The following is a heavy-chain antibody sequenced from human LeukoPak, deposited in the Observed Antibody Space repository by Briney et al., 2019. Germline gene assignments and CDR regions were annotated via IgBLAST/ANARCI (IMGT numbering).Heavy chain of an antibody. V-gene: IGHV3-30*04. Sequence: GGSLRLSCAASGFTFSSYAMHWVRQAPGKGLKWVAVISYDGSNKYYADSVKGRFTISRDNSKNTLYLQMNSLRAEDTAVYYCARYCSSTSCPNYYYYGMDVWGQGTTVTVSS. CDR1: GFTFSSYA. D-gene: IGHD2-2*01. CDR2: ISYDGSNK. J-gene: IGHJ6*02. CDR3: ARYCSSTSCPNYYYYGMDV.